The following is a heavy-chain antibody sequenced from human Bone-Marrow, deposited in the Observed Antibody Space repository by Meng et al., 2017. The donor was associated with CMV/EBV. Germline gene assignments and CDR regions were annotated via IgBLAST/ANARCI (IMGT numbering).Heavy chain of an antibody. Sequence: SETLSLTCAVYGGSFSGYYWSWIRQPPGKGLEWIGEINHSGSTNYNPSLKSRVTISVDTSKNQFSLKLSSVTAADTAVYYCARSPYSSSWLSYWGQGTLVPVSS. CDR1: GGSFSGYY. CDR2: INHSGST. CDR3: ARSPYSSSWLSY. V-gene: IGHV4-34*01. D-gene: IGHD6-13*01. J-gene: IGHJ4*02.